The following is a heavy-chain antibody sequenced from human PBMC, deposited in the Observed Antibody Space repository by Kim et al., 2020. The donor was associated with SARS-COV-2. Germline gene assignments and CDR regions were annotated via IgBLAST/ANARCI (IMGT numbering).Heavy chain of an antibody. Sequence: SETLSLTCAVYGGSFSGYYWSWIRQPPGKGLEWIGEINHSGSTNYNPSLKSRVTISVDTSKNQFSLKLSSVTAADTAVYYCARVLADHDYVWGSYREGEFDYWGQETLVTVSS. CDR2: INHSGST. CDR1: GGSFSGYY. D-gene: IGHD3-16*02. CDR3: ARVLADHDYVWGSYREGEFDY. J-gene: IGHJ4*02. V-gene: IGHV4-34*01.